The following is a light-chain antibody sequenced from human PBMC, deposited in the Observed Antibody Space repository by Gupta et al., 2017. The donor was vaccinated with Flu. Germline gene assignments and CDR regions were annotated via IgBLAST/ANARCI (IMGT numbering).Light chain of an antibody. CDR3: LQQFSYPWT. Sequence: DIQITQSPSSLSASVGGTVTITCRAGQGMRDYLGWYQQKPGRAPKLLISATYNLQSGVPSRFSGTAAGTEFTLPISSLQAEDFATYYCLQQFSYPWTFGQGTQVDIK. CDR2: ATY. CDR1: QGMRDY. J-gene: IGKJ1*01. V-gene: IGKV1-17*01.